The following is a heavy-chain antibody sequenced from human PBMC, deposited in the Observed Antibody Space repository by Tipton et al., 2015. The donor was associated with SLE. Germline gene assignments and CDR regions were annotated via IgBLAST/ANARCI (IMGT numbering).Heavy chain of an antibody. V-gene: IGHV3-66*01. CDR1: GFTVSSNY. CDR3: ARMPTGFPNWFDP. CDR2: IYSGGTT. D-gene: IGHD7-27*01. J-gene: IGHJ5*02. Sequence: GSLRLSCAASGFTVSSNYMSWVRQTPGKGLEWVSVIYSGGTTEYADSVKGRFSISRDNSKNTLYLQMNSLRAEDTAVYYCARMPTGFPNWFDPWGQGTLVTVSS.